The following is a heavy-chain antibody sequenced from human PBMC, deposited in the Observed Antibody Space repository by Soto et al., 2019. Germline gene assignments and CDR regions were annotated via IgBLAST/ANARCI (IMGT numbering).Heavy chain of an antibody. CDR3: ARGETYLGV. CDR2: IIPIFSSR. CDR1: RDTFNKYA. Sequence: QVQLVQSGAEVKKPGSSVKVSCKTSRDTFNKYAFNWVRQAPGQGIEWMGWIIPIFSSRNYAEKFQGRVTITADDSTSTAYMGLRSLRFEDTAVYYCARGETYLGVWGQGTTVTVSS. V-gene: IGHV1-69*01. D-gene: IGHD3-16*01. J-gene: IGHJ6*02.